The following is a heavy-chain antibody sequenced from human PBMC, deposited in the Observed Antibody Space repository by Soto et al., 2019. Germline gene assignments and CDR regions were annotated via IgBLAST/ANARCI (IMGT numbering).Heavy chain of an antibody. Sequence: GGSLRLSCAASGFTFSIYAMHWVGQAPGKGLEWVAVISYDGSNKYYADSVKGRFTISRDNSKNTLYLQMNSLRAEDTAVYYCAKVWSFGKGPSSGWYDPTFDYWGQGTLVTVSS. CDR3: AKVWSFGKGPSSGWYDPTFDY. J-gene: IGHJ4*02. CDR2: ISYDGSNK. V-gene: IGHV3-30-3*01. CDR1: GFTFSIYA. D-gene: IGHD6-19*01.